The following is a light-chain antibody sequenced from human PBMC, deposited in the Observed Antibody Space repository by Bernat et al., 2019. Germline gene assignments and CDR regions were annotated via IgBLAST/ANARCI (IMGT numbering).Light chain of an antibody. CDR2: DAS. CDR3: QQRSNWPPIT. J-gene: IGKJ5*01. Sequence: EIVLTQSPATLSLSPGERATLSCRASQSVSSYLAWYQQKRGQAPRLLIYDASNRATGIPARFSGSGSGTDFTLTISSLEPEDFAVYYCQQRSNWPPITIGQGTRLEIK. CDR1: QSVSSY. V-gene: IGKV3-11*01.